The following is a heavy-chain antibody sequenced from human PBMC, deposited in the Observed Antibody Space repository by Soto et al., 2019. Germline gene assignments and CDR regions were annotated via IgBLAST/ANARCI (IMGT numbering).Heavy chain of an antibody. CDR3: ARELRGIFDWLLYTPDFDF. Sequence: GGSLRLSCAASGFTFSSYGMHWVRQAPGKGLEWVAVIWYDGSNKYYADSVKGRFTISRDNSKNTLYLQMNSLRAEDTAVYYCARELRGIFDWLLYTPDFDFWGQGTLVTVSS. CDR1: GFTFSSYG. CDR2: IWYDGSNK. V-gene: IGHV3-33*01. J-gene: IGHJ4*02. D-gene: IGHD3-9*01.